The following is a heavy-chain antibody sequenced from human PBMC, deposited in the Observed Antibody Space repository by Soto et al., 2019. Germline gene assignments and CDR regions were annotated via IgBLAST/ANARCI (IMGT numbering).Heavy chain of an antibody. D-gene: IGHD2-2*01. CDR2: MNPNSGNT. V-gene: IGHV1-8*01. CDR1: GYTFTSYD. CDR3: ARGPCSSNSFYQQADDASAFDI. J-gene: IGHJ3*02. Sequence: ASVKVSCKASGYTFTSYDINWVRQATGQGLEWMGWMNPNSGNTGYAQKFQGRVTMTRNTSISTDYMELSSLRSEDTAAYDCARGPCSSNSFYQQADDASAFDIWGQGTMVTVSS.